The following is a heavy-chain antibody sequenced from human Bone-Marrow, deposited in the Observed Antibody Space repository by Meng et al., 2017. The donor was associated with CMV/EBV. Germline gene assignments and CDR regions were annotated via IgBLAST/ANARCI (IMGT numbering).Heavy chain of an antibody. V-gene: IGHV4-61*01. CDR2: IYYSGST. CDR3: ARDALNFYEVPAAIKYYYYGMDV. CDR1: GGSVSSAYDY. Sequence: GSLRLSCTVSGGSVSSAYDYWSWIRQPPGKGLEWIGYIYYSGSTNYNPSLKSRVTISVDTSKNQFSLKLSSVTAADTAVYYCARDALNFYEVPAAIKYYYYGMDVWGQGTTVTVSS. D-gene: IGHD2-2*01. J-gene: IGHJ6*02.